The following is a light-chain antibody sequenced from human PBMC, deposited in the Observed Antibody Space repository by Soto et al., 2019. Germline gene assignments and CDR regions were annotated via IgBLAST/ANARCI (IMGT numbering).Light chain of an antibody. CDR2: GAS. CDR3: QQYYRTPWT. CDR1: QGIHNY. Sequence: DVQMTQSPSSLSASAGDTVTITCRASQGIHNYLAWYQQKPGKPPKLLMYGASTVQSGVPSRFSASGYGTDFTLTITNLKAEDVAVYFCQQYYRTPWTFGQGTKVEV. J-gene: IGKJ1*01. V-gene: IGKV1-27*01.